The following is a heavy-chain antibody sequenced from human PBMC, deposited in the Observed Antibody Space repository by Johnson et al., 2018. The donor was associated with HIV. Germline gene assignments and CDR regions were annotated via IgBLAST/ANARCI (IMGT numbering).Heavy chain of an antibody. CDR3: AREGSGIAGGGAFDI. Sequence: VQLVESGGGSIQPGGSLRLSCAASGLIVSSSYMSWVRQAPGKGLEWVSVIYSGGSTYYADSVKRRFTISRDNSKNTLYLQMNSLRAEDTAVYYCAREGSGIAGGGAFDIWGQGTMVTVSS. J-gene: IGHJ3*02. CDR2: IYSGGST. CDR1: GLIVSSSY. V-gene: IGHV3-53*01. D-gene: IGHD1-26*01.